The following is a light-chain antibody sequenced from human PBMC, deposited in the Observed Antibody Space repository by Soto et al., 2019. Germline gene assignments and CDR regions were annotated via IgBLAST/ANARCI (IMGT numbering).Light chain of an antibody. Sequence: QSALTQPASVSGSPGQSITISCTGTSSDVGGYNYVSWYQQHTGKAPKLMIYDVSNRPSGVSNRFSGSKSGNTASLTISGLQAEDEADYYCSSYTSSSPPDFFGTVTKVTVL. CDR1: SSDVGGYNY. CDR3: SSYTSSSPPDF. V-gene: IGLV2-14*01. J-gene: IGLJ1*01. CDR2: DVS.